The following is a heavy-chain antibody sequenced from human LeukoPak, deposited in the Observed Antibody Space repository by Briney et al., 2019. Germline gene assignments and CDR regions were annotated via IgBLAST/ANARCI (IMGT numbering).Heavy chain of an antibody. CDR1: GGSISSCH. D-gene: IGHD3/OR15-3a*01. CDR3: ARRWTGENAFDI. J-gene: IGHJ3*02. V-gene: IGHV4-4*07. Sequence: SGALSLTCIVSGGSISSCHWSWSRQPAGKGLEWIGHIYSSGSTNYNPSLKSRVTMSVDTSTNHFSLKLTSVTAADTAVYYCARRWTGENAFDIWGQGTMVTVSS. CDR2: IYSSGST.